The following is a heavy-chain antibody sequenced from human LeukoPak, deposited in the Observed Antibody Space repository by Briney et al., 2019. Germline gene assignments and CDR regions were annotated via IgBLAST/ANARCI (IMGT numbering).Heavy chain of an antibody. CDR2: INPNSGGT. J-gene: IGHJ5*02. CDR1: GYTFTGYY. V-gene: IGHV1-2*02. D-gene: IGHD3-16*02. Sequence: GASVKVSCKASGYTFTGYYMHWVRQAPGQGLEWMGWINPNSGGTNYAQKFQGRVTMTRDTSISTAYMELSRLRSDDTAVYYCARDYYDYVWGSYHWFDPWGQGTLVTVSS. CDR3: ARDYYDYVWGSYHWFDP.